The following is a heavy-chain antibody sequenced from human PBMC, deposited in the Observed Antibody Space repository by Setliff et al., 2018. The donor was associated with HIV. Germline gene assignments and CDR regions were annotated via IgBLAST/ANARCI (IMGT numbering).Heavy chain of an antibody. D-gene: IGHD3-3*01. V-gene: IGHV3-66*02. J-gene: IGHJ6*03. CDR2: IYSGGST. CDR3: ARLAYYDFWNGYSYYMDV. Sequence: PGGSLRLSCAASGFTFTNYYMSWVRQAPGKGLEWVSVIYSGGSTYYTDSVKGRFTISRDNSKNTLYLQMNSLRAEDTAVYYCARLAYYDFWNGYSYYMDVRGKGTTVTVSS. CDR1: GFTFTNYY.